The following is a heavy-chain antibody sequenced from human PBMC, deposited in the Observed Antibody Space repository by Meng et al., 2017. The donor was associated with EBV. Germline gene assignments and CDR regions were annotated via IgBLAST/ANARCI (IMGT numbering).Heavy chain of an antibody. Sequence: QVQVGQSGAGVKKAGSSVKVSCKASGGTFSSYAISWVRQAPGQGLEWMGGIIPIFGTANYAQKFQGRVTITADESTSTAYMELSSLRSEDTAVYYCARGYRGSSWYLGYWGQGTLVTVSS. J-gene: IGHJ4*02. CDR1: GGTFSSYA. CDR2: IIPIFGTA. D-gene: IGHD6-13*01. V-gene: IGHV1-69*01. CDR3: ARGYRGSSWYLGY.